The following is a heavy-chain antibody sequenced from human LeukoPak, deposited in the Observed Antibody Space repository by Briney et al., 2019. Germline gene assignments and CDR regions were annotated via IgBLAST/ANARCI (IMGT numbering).Heavy chain of an antibody. CDR1: GFIFSTYW. CDR3: ARSSYYYGSGSDNWSDP. Sequence: PGGSLRLSCAASGFIFSTYWMSWVRQAPGKGLEWVANIRQDGNKIYYVDSVKGRFTISRDNAKNSLYLQMHNLRAEDTAVYYCARSSYYYGSGSDNWSDPWGQGTLVTVSS. J-gene: IGHJ5*02. V-gene: IGHV3-7*01. CDR2: IRQDGNKI. D-gene: IGHD3-10*01.